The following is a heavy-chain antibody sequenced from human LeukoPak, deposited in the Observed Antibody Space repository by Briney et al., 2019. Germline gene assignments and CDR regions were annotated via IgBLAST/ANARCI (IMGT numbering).Heavy chain of an antibody. V-gene: IGHV3-69-1*02. CDR3: ASSLSLWANYRCH. CDR1: GFTVSSNY. D-gene: IGHD3-16*02. Sequence: GGSLRLSCAVSGFTVSSNYMNWVRQAPGKGLEWVSFIAVDGTKYYPDSVKGRFTISRDSAKNSLFLQMNSLRAEDTAVYYCASSLSLWANYRCHWGRGTLVTVSS. CDR2: IAVDGTK. J-gene: IGHJ4*02.